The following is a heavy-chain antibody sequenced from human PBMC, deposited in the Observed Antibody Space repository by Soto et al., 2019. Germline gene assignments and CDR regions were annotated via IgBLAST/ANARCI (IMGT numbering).Heavy chain of an antibody. J-gene: IGHJ6*02. D-gene: IGHD6-6*01. CDR2: INSDGSST. V-gene: IGHV3-74*01. Sequence: SLRLSCAACRFTFCSYWMHLVRQAPGKGLVWVSRINSDGSSTSYADSVKGRFTISRDNAKNTLYLQMNSLRAEDTAVYYCARVSSSIYYYYGMDVWGQGTTVTVSS. CDR1: RFTFCSYW. CDR3: ARVSSSIYYYYGMDV.